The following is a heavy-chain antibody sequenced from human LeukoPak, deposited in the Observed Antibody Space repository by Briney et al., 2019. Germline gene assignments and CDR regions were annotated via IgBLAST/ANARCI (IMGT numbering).Heavy chain of an antibody. D-gene: IGHD6-13*01. CDR3: ASQGGSSSPYDYYYMDV. V-gene: IGHV4-38-2*01. J-gene: IGHJ6*03. CDR1: VYSIISGYY. CDR2: MYHSGST. Sequence: PSGTLSLTCAVSVYSIISGYYWGWFRQPPGKGLEWIGCMYHSGSTYYNPSLKNRVTISVDTSKNQFSLKLSSVTAADTAVCYAASQGGSSSPYDYYYMDVWGKGTTVTVSS.